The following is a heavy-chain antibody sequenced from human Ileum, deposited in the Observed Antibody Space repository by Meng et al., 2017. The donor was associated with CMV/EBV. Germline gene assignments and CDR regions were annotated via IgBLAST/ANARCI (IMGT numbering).Heavy chain of an antibody. Sequence: VQLHKGGAGLLKPSETLSLTCGVNGGSFSSFSWTWIRQPPGKGPEWIGDINHRGTTNYSPSLKSRVTISIDTSKKQFSLRLSSLTAADTAVYYCTRGRVGDWGFDFWGQGTLVTVSS. D-gene: IGHD1-26*01. CDR2: INHRGTT. J-gene: IGHJ4*02. V-gene: IGHV4-34*01. CDR3: TRGRVGDWGFDF. CDR1: GGSFSSFS.